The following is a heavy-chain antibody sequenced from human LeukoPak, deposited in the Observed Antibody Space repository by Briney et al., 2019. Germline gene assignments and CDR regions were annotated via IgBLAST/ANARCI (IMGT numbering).Heavy chain of an antibody. Sequence: ASVKVSCKASGYTFTSYDINWVRQATGQGLEWMGWMNPNSGNTGYAQKLQGRVTMTTDTSTSTAYMELRSLRSDDTAVYYCARDVGWFDPWGQGTLVTVSS. CDR3: ARDVGWFDP. CDR2: MNPNSGNT. V-gene: IGHV1-8*01. J-gene: IGHJ5*02. D-gene: IGHD1-26*01. CDR1: GYTFTSYD.